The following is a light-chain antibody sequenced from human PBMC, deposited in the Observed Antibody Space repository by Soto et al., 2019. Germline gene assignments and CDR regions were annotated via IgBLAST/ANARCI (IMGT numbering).Light chain of an antibody. CDR1: SSDVGGYNY. Sequence: QSALTQPASVSGSPGQSITISCTGASSDVGGYNYVSWYQQHPGNAPKLMIYDVSNRPSGVSNRFSGSKSGNTASLTISGLQAEDEADYYCTSYTSNSTPYVFGTGTQLTVL. CDR3: TSYTSNSTPYV. V-gene: IGLV2-14*01. CDR2: DVS. J-gene: IGLJ1*01.